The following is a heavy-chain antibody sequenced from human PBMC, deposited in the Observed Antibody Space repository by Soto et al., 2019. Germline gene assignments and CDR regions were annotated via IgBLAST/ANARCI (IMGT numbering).Heavy chain of an antibody. D-gene: IGHD1-1*01. CDR1: VFSIGIYV. CDR2: IVVGTGNT. CDR3: AADKAPTDPYNWVDP. J-gene: IGHJ5*02. Sequence: SVKVSRKTVVFSIGIYVIHWVRQTRGHRLEWIGWIVVGTGNTNYAQTFQERVTITRDMFTSTAYMELSGLTSEDTAIYYCAADKAPTDPYNWVDPWGQGTQVTVSS. V-gene: IGHV1-58*02.